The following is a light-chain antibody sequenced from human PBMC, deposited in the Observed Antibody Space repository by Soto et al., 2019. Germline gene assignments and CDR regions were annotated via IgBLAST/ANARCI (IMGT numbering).Light chain of an antibody. CDR3: QQYNDWPHIT. Sequence: EIMMTQSPVTLSVSPGERATLSCRASQSVSNNLAWYQQKPGQAPRLLIYYASTRATGIPARFSGSGSGTEFTLTISSLQSEDFALYYCQQYNDWPHITFGQGTRLEIK. CDR2: YAS. J-gene: IGKJ5*01. CDR1: QSVSNN. V-gene: IGKV3-15*01.